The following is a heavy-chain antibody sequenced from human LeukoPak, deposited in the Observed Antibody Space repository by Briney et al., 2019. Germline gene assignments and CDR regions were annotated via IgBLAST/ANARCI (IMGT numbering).Heavy chain of an antibody. CDR3: ARGFTGYCTNGVCFYYYMDV. J-gene: IGHJ6*03. V-gene: IGHV1-46*01. CDR1: GYTFTSNY. Sequence: ASVKVSCKAFGYTFTSNYMHWVRQAPGQGPEWMGVISPSGGSTTYAQKFQGRVTITRNTSISTAYMELSSLRSEDTAVYYCARGFTGYCTNGVCFYYYMDVWGKGTTVTVSS. CDR2: ISPSGGST. D-gene: IGHD2-8*01.